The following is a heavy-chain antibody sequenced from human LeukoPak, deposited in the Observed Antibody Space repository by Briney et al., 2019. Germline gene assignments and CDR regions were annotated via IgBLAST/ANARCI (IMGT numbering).Heavy chain of an antibody. D-gene: IGHD1-7*01. CDR1: GFTFSTYR. V-gene: IGHV3-7*01. Sequence: PGGSLRLSCAASGFTFSTYRMSWVRQAPGKGLEWVANIKQDGSEKHYVDSVKGRFTISRDNAKNSLYLQMSSLRAEDTAVYYCPLELGEGFDYWGQGTLVTVSS. CDR2: IKQDGSEK. CDR3: PLELGEGFDY. J-gene: IGHJ4*02.